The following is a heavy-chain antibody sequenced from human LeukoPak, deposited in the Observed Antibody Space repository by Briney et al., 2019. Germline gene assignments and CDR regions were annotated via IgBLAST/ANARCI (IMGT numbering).Heavy chain of an antibody. J-gene: IGHJ4*02. CDR3: AAARDPEYSSSSAPDY. Sequence: GGSLRLSCAASGFTFSDYNMRWIRQAPGKGLEWVSSISRSGSTKYYADSVKGRFTISRDNAKNSLFLQMNSLRAEDTAVHYCAAARDPEYSSSSAPDYWGQGTLVTVSS. V-gene: IGHV3-11*04. CDR1: GFTFSDYN. CDR2: ISRSGSTK. D-gene: IGHD6-6*01.